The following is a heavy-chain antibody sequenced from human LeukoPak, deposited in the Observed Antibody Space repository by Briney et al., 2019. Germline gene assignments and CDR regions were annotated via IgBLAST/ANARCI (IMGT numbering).Heavy chain of an antibody. D-gene: IGHD3-3*01. V-gene: IGHV4-59*01. CDR1: GRSISSYY. J-gene: IGHJ4*02. CDR2: VYYSGST. Sequence: SDTLSLTCTVPGRSISSYYWSWIRQPSGKGLEGIGYVYYSGSTNYNHSLKSRVTISVDTSKNQFSLKLSSVTAADTAVYYCAREGYDFWSGYPYFDYWGQGTLVTVSS. CDR3: AREGYDFWSGYPYFDY.